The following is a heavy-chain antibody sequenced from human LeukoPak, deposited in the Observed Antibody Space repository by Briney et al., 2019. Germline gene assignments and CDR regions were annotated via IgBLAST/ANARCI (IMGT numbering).Heavy chain of an antibody. CDR3: AELGITMIGGV. V-gene: IGHV3-30*02. CDR1: GFTFSSYG. Sequence: GGSLRLSCAASGFTFSSYGMHWVRQAPGKGLEWVAFIRYDDSNKYYADSVKGRFTISRDNAKNSLYLQMNSLRAEDTAVYYCAELGITMIGGVWGKGTTVTISS. J-gene: IGHJ6*04. CDR2: IRYDDSNK. D-gene: IGHD3-10*02.